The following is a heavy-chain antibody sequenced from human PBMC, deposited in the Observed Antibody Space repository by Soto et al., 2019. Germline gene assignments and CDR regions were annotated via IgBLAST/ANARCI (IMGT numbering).Heavy chain of an antibody. CDR3: AKVLSSTRTLGRVDP. D-gene: IGHD2-2*01. CDR1: GFTFSSYT. J-gene: IGHJ5*02. V-gene: IGHV3-23*01. CDR2: ISGSGGST. Sequence: GGSLRLSCAASGFTFSSYTMSWVRQAPGKGLEWVSVISGSGGSTYYADSGKGRFTISRDNSKNTLYLQMNSLRAEETAVYYCAKVLSSTRTLGRVDPWGQGTLVTVSS.